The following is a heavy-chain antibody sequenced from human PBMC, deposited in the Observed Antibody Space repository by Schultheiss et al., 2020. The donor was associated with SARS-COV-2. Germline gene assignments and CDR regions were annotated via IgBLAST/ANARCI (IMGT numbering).Heavy chain of an antibody. Sequence: GGSLRLSCAASGFTFSSYAMRWVRQAPGKGLEWVSSISSSSSYIYYADSVKGRFTISRDNSKNTLCLQMNSLSAEDTAVYYCAKDRRGALRLGELSSWGQGTRVTVSS. V-gene: IGHV3-21*01. CDR3: AKDRRGALRLGELSS. J-gene: IGHJ5*02. CDR1: GFTFSSYA. CDR2: ISSSSSYI. D-gene: IGHD3-16*02.